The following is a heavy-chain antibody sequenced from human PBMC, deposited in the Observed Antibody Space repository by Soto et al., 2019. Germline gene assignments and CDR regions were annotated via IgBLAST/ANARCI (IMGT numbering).Heavy chain of an antibody. CDR1: GYTFTEYY. CDR2: INPNTGGT. Sequence: ASVKVSCKASGYTFTEYYIHWVRQAPGQGLEWLGWINPNTGGTNLAQKFQGRVTMTRDTSTSTAYMQLSSLRSDDSALYFCARAYDSGWYSSWFDPWGQGALVTVSS. V-gene: IGHV1-2*02. J-gene: IGHJ5*02. D-gene: IGHD6-19*01. CDR3: ARAYDSGWYSSWFDP.